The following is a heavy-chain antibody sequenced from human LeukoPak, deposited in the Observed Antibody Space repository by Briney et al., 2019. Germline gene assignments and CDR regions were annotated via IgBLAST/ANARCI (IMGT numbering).Heavy chain of an antibody. V-gene: IGHV3-11*04. CDR3: VASRGSWYPEYFQH. D-gene: IGHD6-13*01. CDR2: ISSSGSSI. J-gene: IGHJ1*01. Sequence: PGGSLRLSCTASGFTFSDYYMTWIRQAPGKGLEWVSYISSSGSSIYYADSVKGRFTISRDNAKNSLYLQMNSLRAEDTAVYYCVASRGSWYPEYFQHWGQGTLVTVSS. CDR1: GFTFSDYY.